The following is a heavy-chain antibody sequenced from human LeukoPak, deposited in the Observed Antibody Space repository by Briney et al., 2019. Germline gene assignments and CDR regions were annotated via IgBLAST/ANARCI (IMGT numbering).Heavy chain of an antibody. V-gene: IGHV4-34*01. CDR3: ARGQPGIAAANSGLGEGY. J-gene: IGHJ4*02. CDR2: IYYSGST. CDR1: GGSLSGYF. Sequence: PSETLSLTCGVPGGSLSGYFWSWIRQSPGKGLEWIGSIYYSGSTYYNPSLKSRVTISVDTSKNQFSLKLSSVTAADTAVYYCARGQPGIAAANSGLGEGYWGQGTLVTVSS. D-gene: IGHD6-13*01.